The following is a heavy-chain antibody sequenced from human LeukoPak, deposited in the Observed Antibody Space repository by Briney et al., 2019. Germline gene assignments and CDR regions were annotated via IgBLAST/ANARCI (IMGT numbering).Heavy chain of an antibody. CDR1: GYSISSGYY. J-gene: IGHJ6*03. CDR3: ARDHRYLGYSNYDYYYYYMDV. Sequence: PSETLSLTCTVSGYSISSGYYWGWIRQPPGKGLESIGSIYHSGSTYYNPSLKSRVTISVDTSKNQFSLKLSSVTAADTAVYYCARDHRYLGYSNYDYYYYYMDVWGKGTTVTVSS. V-gene: IGHV4-38-2*02. CDR2: IYHSGST. D-gene: IGHD4-11*01.